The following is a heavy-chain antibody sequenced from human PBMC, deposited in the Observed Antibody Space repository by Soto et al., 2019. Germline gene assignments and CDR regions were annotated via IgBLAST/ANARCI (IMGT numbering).Heavy chain of an antibody. Sequence: ASVKVSCKASGYTFTGYYIQWVRQAPGQGLEWMGWINPNSGGTNYAQKFQDWVTMTRDTSINTAYMGLSRLRSNDTAVYYCAREIGDSSGSHDGFNIWGQGTMVTVSS. CDR2: INPNSGGT. CDR3: AREIGDSSGSHDGFNI. V-gene: IGHV1-2*04. J-gene: IGHJ3*02. D-gene: IGHD3-22*01. CDR1: GYTFTGYY.